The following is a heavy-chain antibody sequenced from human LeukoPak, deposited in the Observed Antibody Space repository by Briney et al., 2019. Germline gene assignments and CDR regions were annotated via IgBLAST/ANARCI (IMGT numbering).Heavy chain of an antibody. CDR2: INTNTGNP. CDR1: GYTFTSYA. CDR3: ARVRTAKKYSYGQAGLDY. Sequence: ASVKVSCKASGYTFTSYAMNWVRQAPGQGLEWMGWINTNTGNPTYAQGFTGRFVFSLDTSVSTAYLQISSLKAEDTAVYYCARVRTAKKYSYGQAGLDYWGQGTLVTVSS. V-gene: IGHV7-4-1*02. J-gene: IGHJ4*02. D-gene: IGHD5-18*01.